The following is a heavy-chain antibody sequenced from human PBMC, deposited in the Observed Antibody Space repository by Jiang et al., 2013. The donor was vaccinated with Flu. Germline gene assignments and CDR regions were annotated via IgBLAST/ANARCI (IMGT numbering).Heavy chain of an antibody. D-gene: IGHD3-22*01. J-gene: IGHJ6*02. V-gene: IGHV4-30-2*01. CDR1: GGSISGGGFS. CDR2: VFHSGSS. CDR3: ARHRSGEDNYAMDV. Sequence: SGLVKPSQTLSLTCVVSGGSISGGGFSWSWIRQPPGKGLEWIGYVFHSGSSYYNPSLKSRVTISVDRSKNHFSLKLSSVSAADTAVYYCARHRSGEDNYAMDVWGQGTTVTVSS.